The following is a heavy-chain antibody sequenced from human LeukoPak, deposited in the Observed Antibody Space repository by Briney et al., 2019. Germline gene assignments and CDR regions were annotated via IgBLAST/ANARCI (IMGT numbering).Heavy chain of an antibody. CDR2: ISGSGGST. Sequence: GGSLRLSCAASGFTFSSYAMSWVRQAPGKGLEWVSAISGSGGSTYYADSVKGRFTISRDNSKNTLYLQMNSLRAEDTAVYYCAKDTLITYYDFWSGPGGLLDYWGQGPLVTVSS. J-gene: IGHJ4*02. CDR1: GFTFSSYA. CDR3: AKDTLITYYDFWSGPGGLLDY. D-gene: IGHD3-3*01. V-gene: IGHV3-23*01.